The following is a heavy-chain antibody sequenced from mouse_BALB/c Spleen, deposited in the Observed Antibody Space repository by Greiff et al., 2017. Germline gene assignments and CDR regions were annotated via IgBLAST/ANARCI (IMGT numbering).Heavy chain of an antibody. D-gene: IGHD1-1*02. J-gene: IGHJ3*01. Sequence: EVQRVESGGGLVKPGGSLKLSCAASGFTFSSYAMSWVRQSPEKRLEWVAEISSGGSYTYYPDTVTGRFTISRDNAKNTLYLEMSSLRSEDTAMYYCARDSVVRNWGQGTLVTVSA. CDR2: ISSGGSYT. CDR1: GFTFSSYA. CDR3: ARDSVVRN. V-gene: IGHV5-9-4*01.